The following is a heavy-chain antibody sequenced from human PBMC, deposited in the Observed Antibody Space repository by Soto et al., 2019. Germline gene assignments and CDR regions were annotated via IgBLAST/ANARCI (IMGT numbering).Heavy chain of an antibody. CDR2: TNTDGTAT. Sequence: VGSLRLSCAASGFTFSAYWMHWVRQAPGKGLVWVSRTNTDGTATTYADSVEGRFTISRDNAKNMLYLQMNSLRAEDTAVYYCTRGHYYGMDVWGQGTTVTVSS. V-gene: IGHV3-74*03. CDR1: GFTFSAYW. J-gene: IGHJ6*02. CDR3: TRGHYYGMDV.